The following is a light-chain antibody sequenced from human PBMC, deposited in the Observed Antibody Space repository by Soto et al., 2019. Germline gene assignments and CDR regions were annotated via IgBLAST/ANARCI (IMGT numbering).Light chain of an antibody. CDR3: CSYAGSYIYV. Sequence: LTQPRSVSGSPGQSVTISCTGTSSDVVGYNYVSWYQQHPDKAPKVMIYDVTKRPSGVPDRFSGSKSGNTASLTISGLQAEDEADYYCCSYAGSYIYVFGTG. CDR1: SSDVVGYNY. V-gene: IGLV2-11*01. J-gene: IGLJ1*01. CDR2: DVT.